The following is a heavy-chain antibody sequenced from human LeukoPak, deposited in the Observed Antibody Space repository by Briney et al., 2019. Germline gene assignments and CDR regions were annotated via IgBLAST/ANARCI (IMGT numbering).Heavy chain of an antibody. CDR1: GFTFSSYW. D-gene: IGHD3-16*01. Sequence: PGGSLRLSCAASGFTFSSYWMSWVRQAPGKGLEWVVNIKQDGSEKHYVDSVKGRFTISRDNAKNSLYLQMNSLRAEDTAVYYCARVVFVGAMVLDYWGQGTLVTVSS. J-gene: IGHJ4*02. CDR3: ARVVFVGAMVLDY. V-gene: IGHV3-7*01. CDR2: IKQDGSEK.